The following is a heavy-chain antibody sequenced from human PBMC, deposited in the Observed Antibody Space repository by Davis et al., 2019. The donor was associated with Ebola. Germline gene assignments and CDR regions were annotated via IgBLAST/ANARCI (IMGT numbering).Heavy chain of an antibody. V-gene: IGHV3-9*01. CDR1: GFTFDDYA. CDR2: FSWNSGSI. Sequence: SLKISCAASGFTFDDYAMHWVRQAPGKGLEWVSGFSWNSGSIGYADSVKGRFTISRDNAKNSLYLQMNSLRAEDTALYYCAKASILRYFDYWGQGTLVTVSS. CDR3: AKASILRYFDY. J-gene: IGHJ4*02.